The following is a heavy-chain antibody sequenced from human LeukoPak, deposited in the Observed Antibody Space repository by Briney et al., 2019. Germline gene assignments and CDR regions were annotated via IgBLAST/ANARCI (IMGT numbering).Heavy chain of an antibody. CDR3: ARGDLDGTDV. J-gene: IGHJ6*02. CDR1: GFTFSSYD. CDR2: IGIAGDT. V-gene: IGHV3-13*01. Sequence: GGSLRLSCAASGFTFSSYDMHWVRHATGKGLEWVSGIGIAGDTYYVGSVKGRFTISRENAKNSLYLQMNSLRAGDAAVYYCARGDLDGTDVRGQGTTVTVSS.